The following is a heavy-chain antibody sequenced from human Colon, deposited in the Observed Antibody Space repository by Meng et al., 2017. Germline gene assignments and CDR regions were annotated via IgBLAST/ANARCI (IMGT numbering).Heavy chain of an antibody. V-gene: IGHV4-59*01. CDR1: GGSISSYY. CDR3: ARDVYYYGSGSYYSGDAFDI. J-gene: IGHJ3*02. CDR2: IYYSGST. Sequence: SETLSLTCTVSGGSISSYYWSWIRQPPGKGLEWIGYIYYSGSTNYSPSLKSRVTISVDTSKNQFSLKLSSVTAADTAVYYCARDVYYYGSGSYYSGDAFDIWGQGTMVTVSS. D-gene: IGHD3-10*01.